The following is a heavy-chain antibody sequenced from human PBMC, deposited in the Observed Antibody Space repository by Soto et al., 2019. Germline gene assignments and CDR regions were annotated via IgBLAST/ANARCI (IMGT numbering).Heavy chain of an antibody. CDR3: ARGTNRYRSSTSCQTNYYYYYMDV. V-gene: IGHV1-18*01. Sequence: ASVKVSCKASGYTFTSYGISWVRQAPGQGLEWMGWISAYNGNTNYAQKLQGRVTMTTDTSTSTAYMELRSLRSDGTAVYYCARGTNRYRSSTSCQTNYYYYYMDVWGKGTMVTVSS. CDR1: GYTFTSYG. CDR2: ISAYNGNT. J-gene: IGHJ6*03. D-gene: IGHD2-2*01.